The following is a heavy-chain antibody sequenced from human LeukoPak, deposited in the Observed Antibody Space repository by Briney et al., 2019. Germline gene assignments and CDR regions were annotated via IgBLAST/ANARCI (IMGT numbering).Heavy chain of an antibody. CDR1: GVSISGDY. D-gene: IGHD3-22*01. CDR3: ARGAFHYDSSGYYYLPHYFDY. J-gene: IGHJ4*02. CDR2: IYYSGST. V-gene: IGHV4-59*12. Sequence: SETLSLTCTVSGVSISGDYWSWIRQPPGKGLEWIGYIYYSGSTNYNPSLKSRVTISVDTSKNQFSLKLSSVTAADTAVYYCARGAFHYDSSGYYYLPHYFDYWGRGTLVTVSS.